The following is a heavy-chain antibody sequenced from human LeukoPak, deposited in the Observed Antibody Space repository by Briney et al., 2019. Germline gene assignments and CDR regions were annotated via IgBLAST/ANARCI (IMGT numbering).Heavy chain of an antibody. V-gene: IGHV3-7*01. D-gene: IGHD1-26*01. CDR2: VKEDGSEK. CDR1: GFTFRNYW. Sequence: GGSLRLSCAASGFTFRNYWMSWVRQAPGKGLEWVANVKEDGSEKYYVDSVKGRFTISRDNAKNSLFLQMNSLRAEDTAVYYCANLRLMGFDSWGQGTLVSVSS. J-gene: IGHJ4*02. CDR3: ANLRLMGFDS.